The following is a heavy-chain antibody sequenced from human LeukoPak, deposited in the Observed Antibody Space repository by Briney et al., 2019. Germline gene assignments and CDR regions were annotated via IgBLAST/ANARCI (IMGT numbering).Heavy chain of an antibody. D-gene: IGHD3-16*01. CDR2: IYPGDSDT. J-gene: IGHJ6*03. V-gene: IGHV5-51*01. Sequence: GESLKIWGKGSGYSFTGCWIGWVRQMPGKDLEWMGIIYPGDSDTRYSPSFQGQVTISADKSISTAYLQWSSLKASDAAMYYCARLRGMAMDVWGKGTTVTVSS. CDR3: ARLRGMAMDV. CDR1: GYSFTGCW.